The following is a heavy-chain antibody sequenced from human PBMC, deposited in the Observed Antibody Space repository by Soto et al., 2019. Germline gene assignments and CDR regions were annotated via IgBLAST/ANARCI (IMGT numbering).Heavy chain of an antibody. V-gene: IGHV3-33*01. CDR3: ARDLGYCSSTSCRKGRYGMDV. D-gene: IGHD2-2*01. Sequence: GGSLRLSCAASGFTFSSYGMHWVRQAPGKGLEWVAVIWYDGSNKYYADSVKGRFTISRDNSKNTLYLQMNSLRAEDTAVYYCARDLGYCSSTSCRKGRYGMDVWGQGTTVTVSS. CDR1: GFTFSSYG. CDR2: IWYDGSNK. J-gene: IGHJ6*02.